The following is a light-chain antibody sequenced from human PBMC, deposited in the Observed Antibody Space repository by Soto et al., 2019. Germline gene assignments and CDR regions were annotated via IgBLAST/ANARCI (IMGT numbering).Light chain of an antibody. CDR1: SSDVGGYNY. CDR2: EVS. CDR3: SSYTSSSTYV. Sequence: VLTQPAPVSGSPGQSITISCTGTSSDVGGYNYVSWYQQHPGKAPKLMIYEVSNRPSGVSNRFSGSKSGNTASLTISGLQAEDEADYYCSSYTSSSTYVFGTGTKVTVL. J-gene: IGLJ1*01. V-gene: IGLV2-14*01.